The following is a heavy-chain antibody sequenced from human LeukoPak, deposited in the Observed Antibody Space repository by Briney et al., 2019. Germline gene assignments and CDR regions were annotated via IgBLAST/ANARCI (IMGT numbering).Heavy chain of an antibody. CDR1: GASITSYY. CDR2: IYYSGNT. CDR3: ARRGSGASLEYYFDL. D-gene: IGHD1-14*01. Sequence: NPSETLSLTCTVSGASITSYYWSWIRQPPGKGLEYIGYIYYSGNTNSNPSLNSRVTISVDTSKNQFSLKLSSVTAADTAVYYCARRGSGASLEYYFDLWGRGTLVTVSS. V-gene: IGHV4-59*08. J-gene: IGHJ2*01.